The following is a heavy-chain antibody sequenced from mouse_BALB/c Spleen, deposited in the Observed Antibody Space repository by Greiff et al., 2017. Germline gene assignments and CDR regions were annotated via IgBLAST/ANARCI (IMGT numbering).Heavy chain of an antibody. V-gene: IGHV1-4*01. Sequence: VKLVESGAELARPGASVKMSCKASGYTFTSYTMHWVKQRPGQGLEWIGYINPSSGYTNYNQKFKDKATLTADKSSSTAYMQLSSLTSEDSAVYYCARSDWDGGYFDYWGQGTTLTVSS. CDR3: ARSDWDGGYFDY. D-gene: IGHD4-1*01. CDR1: GYTFTSYT. J-gene: IGHJ2*01. CDR2: INPSSGYT.